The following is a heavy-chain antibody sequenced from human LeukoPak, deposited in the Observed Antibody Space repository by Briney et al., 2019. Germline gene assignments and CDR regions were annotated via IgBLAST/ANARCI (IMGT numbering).Heavy chain of an antibody. D-gene: IGHD2-2*01. V-gene: IGHV1-69*13. CDR2: IIPIFGTA. CDR3: ASGCSSTSCYGFYFDY. J-gene: IGHJ4*02. Sequence: ASVKVSCEASGGTFSSYAISWVRQAPGQGLEWMGGIIPIFGTANYAQKFQGRVTITADESTSTAYMELSSLRSEDTAVYYCASGCSSTSCYGFYFDYWGQGTLVTVSS. CDR1: GGTFSSYA.